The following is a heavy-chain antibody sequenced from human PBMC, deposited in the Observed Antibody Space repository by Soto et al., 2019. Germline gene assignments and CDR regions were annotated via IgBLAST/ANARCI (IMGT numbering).Heavy chain of an antibody. D-gene: IGHD6-19*01. Sequence: GSLRLSCSASGFTFISYAIRFVRHSPGKGLEYVSAISSNGGSTYYADSVKGRFTISRDNSKNTLYLQMSSLRAEDTAVYYCVTGSSGWYNAFDIWGQGTMVTVSS. CDR3: VTGSSGWYNAFDI. J-gene: IGHJ3*02. CDR2: ISSNGGST. V-gene: IGHV3-64D*06. CDR1: GFTFISYA.